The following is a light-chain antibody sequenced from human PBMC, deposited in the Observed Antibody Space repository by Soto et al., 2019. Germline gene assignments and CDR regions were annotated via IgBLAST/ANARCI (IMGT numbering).Light chain of an antibody. V-gene: IGKV3-20*01. J-gene: IGKJ2*01. CDR2: GAS. CDR3: QQYCASPQT. CDR1: QTVSSNY. Sequence: EIVLTQSPGTLSLSPGETATLSCRASQTVSSNYLAWYQQKPGQAPRLLIYGASSRATGIPDRFSGSGSGTDFTLTISRLEPEDCAVYYCQQYCASPQTFGQGTKLEIK.